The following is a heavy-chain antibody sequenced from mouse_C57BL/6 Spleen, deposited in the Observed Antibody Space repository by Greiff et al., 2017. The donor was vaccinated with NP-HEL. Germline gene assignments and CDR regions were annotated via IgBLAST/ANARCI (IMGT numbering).Heavy chain of an antibody. D-gene: IGHD2-5*01. Sequence: VKLQQPGAELVRPGSSVKLSCKASGYTFTSYWMHWVKQRPIQGLEWIGNIDPSDSETHYNQKFKDKATLTVDKSSSTAYMQLSSLTSEDSAVYDCARGTYYSNGGYFDVWGTGTTVTVSS. CDR3: ARGTYYSNGGYFDV. CDR1: GYTFTSYW. CDR2: IDPSDSET. J-gene: IGHJ1*03. V-gene: IGHV1-52*01.